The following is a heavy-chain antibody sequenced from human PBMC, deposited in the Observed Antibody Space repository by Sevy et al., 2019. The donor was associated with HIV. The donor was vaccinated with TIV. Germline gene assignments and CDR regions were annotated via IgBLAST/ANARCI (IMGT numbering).Heavy chain of an antibody. CDR2: ISGTGSIT. V-gene: IGHV3-23*01. D-gene: IGHD1-20*01. J-gene: IGHJ4*02. CDR3: AKGSHNAGEVPDY. Sequence: GGSLRLSCAASGFTFSSYAMSWVRQAPGKGLEWVSPISGTGSITYYADSVRGRFTISRDNSNNILYLQMTSLSAEDTAVSFRAKGSHNAGEVPDYWGQGTLVTVSS. CDR1: GFTFSSYA.